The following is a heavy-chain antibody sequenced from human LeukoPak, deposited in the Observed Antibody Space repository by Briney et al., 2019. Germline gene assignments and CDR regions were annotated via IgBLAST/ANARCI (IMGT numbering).Heavy chain of an antibody. CDR1: GYTFTSYG. CDR2: ISAYNGNT. Sequence: ASVKVSCKASGYTFTSYGISWVRQAPGQGLEWMGWISAYNGNTNYAQKLQGRVTMTTDTSTSTAYMELSRLRSDDTAVYYCARVKGSGSYLDAFDIWGQGTMVTVSS. J-gene: IGHJ3*02. CDR3: ARVKGSGSYLDAFDI. V-gene: IGHV1-18*01. D-gene: IGHD1-26*01.